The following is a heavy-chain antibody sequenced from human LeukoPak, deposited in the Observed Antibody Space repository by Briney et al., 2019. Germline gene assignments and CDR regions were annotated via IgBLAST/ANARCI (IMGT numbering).Heavy chain of an antibody. D-gene: IGHD2-8*01. CDR1: GYTFTGYY. J-gene: IGHJ5*02. CDR3: ARDFEDCTNGVCPST. CDR2: INPNSGGT. V-gene: IGHV1-2*02. Sequence: GASVKVSCKASGYTFTGYYMHWVRQAPGQGLEWMGWINPNSGGTNYAQKFQGRVTMTRDTSISTAYMELSRLRSDDTAVYYCARDFEDCTNGVCPSTWGQGTLVTVSS.